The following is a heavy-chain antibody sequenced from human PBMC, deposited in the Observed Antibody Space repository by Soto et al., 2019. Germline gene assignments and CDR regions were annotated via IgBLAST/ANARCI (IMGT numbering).Heavy chain of an antibody. CDR2: MNAKSGDT. CDR3: ARGNPFNYAGFDV. J-gene: IGHJ6*02. Sequence: ASVKVSCKASGYTFSDFDINWLRQASGQGPEWMGWMNAKSGDTFFAQRFQGKFNMTWDTSLSTAYMEVGSLTSDDTAIYYCARGNPFNYAGFDVWGQGTTVTVSS. V-gene: IGHV1-8*01. CDR1: GYTFSDFD. D-gene: IGHD4-4*01.